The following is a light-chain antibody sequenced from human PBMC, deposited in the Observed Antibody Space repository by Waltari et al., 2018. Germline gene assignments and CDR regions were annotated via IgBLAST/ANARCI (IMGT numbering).Light chain of an antibody. Sequence: SSELTQDPAVSVALGQTVPITCQGRSLNTFYANWYQQKPGLAPLLGIRGETNRPSGIPDRVSCSTSGKTAALTITGAQAEDEAVYYCNSRDTSEKHVLVGGGTKLTVL. CDR2: GET. CDR1: SLNTFY. J-gene: IGLJ2*01. CDR3: NSRDTSEKHVL. V-gene: IGLV3-19*01.